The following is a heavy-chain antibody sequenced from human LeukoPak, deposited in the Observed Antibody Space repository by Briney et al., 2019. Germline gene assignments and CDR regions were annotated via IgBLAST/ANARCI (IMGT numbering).Heavy chain of an antibody. Sequence: PGRSLRLSCTASGFTFADYATSWVRQAPGKGLEWVGFIRSKVYGGTTEYAASVKGRFTISRDDSKSIAYLQMHSLKTEDTAVYYCARDRRYCSSISCSGGWFDPWGKGTLVTVSS. CDR2: IRSKVYGGTT. V-gene: IGHV3-49*04. CDR1: GFTFADYA. D-gene: IGHD2-2*01. J-gene: IGHJ5*02. CDR3: ARDRRYCSSISCSGGWFDP.